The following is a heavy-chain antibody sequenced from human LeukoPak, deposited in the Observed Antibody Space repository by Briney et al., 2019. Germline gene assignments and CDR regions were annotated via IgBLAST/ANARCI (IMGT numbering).Heavy chain of an antibody. CDR2: IYPGDSDT. CDR3: ARRDYYYDSSGYYFYYFDY. D-gene: IGHD3-22*01. V-gene: IGHV5-51*01. CDR1: GYSFTSYW. Sequence: GESLKISCQGSGYSFTSYWIGWVRQMPGKGLEWMGIIYPGDSDTRYSPSFQGQVTISADKSISTAYLQWSSLKAPDTAMYYCARRDYYYDSSGYYFYYFDYWGQGTLVTVSS. J-gene: IGHJ4*02.